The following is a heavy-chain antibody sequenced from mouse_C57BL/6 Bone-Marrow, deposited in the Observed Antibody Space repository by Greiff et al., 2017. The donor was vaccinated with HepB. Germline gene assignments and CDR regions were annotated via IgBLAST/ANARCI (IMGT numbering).Heavy chain of an antibody. J-gene: IGHJ2*01. CDR1: GYTFTSYW. CDR2: IDPNSGGT. Sequence: QVQLQQPGAELVKPGASVKLSCKASGYTFTSYWMHWVKQRPGRGLEWIGRIDPNSGGTKYNEKFKSKATLTVDKPSSTAYMQLSRLTSEDSAVYYFERSVLRWLRLLDYWGQGTTLTVSS. D-gene: IGHD2-2*01. V-gene: IGHV1-72*01. CDR3: ERSVLRWLRLLDY.